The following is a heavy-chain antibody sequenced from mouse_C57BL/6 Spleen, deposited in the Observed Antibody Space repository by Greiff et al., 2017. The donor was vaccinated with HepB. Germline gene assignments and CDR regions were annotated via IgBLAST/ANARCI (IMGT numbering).Heavy chain of an antibody. Sequence: EVKVVDSGGGLVKPGGSLKLSCAASGFTFSDYGMHWVRQAPEKGLEWVAYISSGSSTIYYADTVKGRFTISRDNAKNTLFLQMTSLRSEDTAMYYWARDGNWYFDVWGTGTTVTVSS. J-gene: IGHJ1*03. D-gene: IGHD2-1*01. V-gene: IGHV5-17*01. CDR2: ISSGSSTI. CDR1: GFTFSDYG. CDR3: ARDGNWYFDV.